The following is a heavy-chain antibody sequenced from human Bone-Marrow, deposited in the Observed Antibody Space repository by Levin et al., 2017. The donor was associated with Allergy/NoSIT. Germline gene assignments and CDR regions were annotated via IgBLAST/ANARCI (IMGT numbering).Heavy chain of an antibody. Sequence: GGSLRLSCAASGFTFSSYWMHWVRQAPGKGLVWVSRINSDGSSTSYADSVKGRFTISRDNAKNTLYLQMNSLRAEDTAVYYCARGTRILGPPNYYYYGMDGWGQGTTVTVSS. V-gene: IGHV3-74*01. D-gene: IGHD2-15*01. CDR3: ARGTRILGPPNYYYYGMDG. CDR1: GFTFSSYW. CDR2: INSDGSST. J-gene: IGHJ6*02.